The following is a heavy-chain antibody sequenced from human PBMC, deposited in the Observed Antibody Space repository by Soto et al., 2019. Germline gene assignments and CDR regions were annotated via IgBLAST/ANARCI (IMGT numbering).Heavy chain of an antibody. Sequence: SETLSLTFTVSGGSISSYSWSWIRQPAGKGLEWILRIYKGGSTNFNPSLKSRVTMSVDTSKNHVSLNLTSVTAADTAVYYCARDSLLQINFFHXWGQVTLVTVSX. CDR3: ARDSLLQINFFHX. CDR1: GGSISSYS. J-gene: IGHJ5*02. CDR2: IYKGGST. V-gene: IGHV4-4*07. D-gene: IGHD4-4*01.